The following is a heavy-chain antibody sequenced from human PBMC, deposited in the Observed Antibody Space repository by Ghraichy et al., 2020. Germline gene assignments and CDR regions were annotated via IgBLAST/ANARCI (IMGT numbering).Heavy chain of an antibody. V-gene: IGHV3-48*01. D-gene: IGHD6-13*01. J-gene: IGHJ2*01. CDR2: ITGSSITI. CDR1: GFSFSDYS. Sequence: GGSLRLSCEGSGFSFSDYSMIWVRLTPRKALEWVLHITGSSITIFYTDSVKGRFTISRDNAKNSLYLQMNSLRAEDTAVYYCARLPLPRRAAVGDWYFDLWGRGTLVTVSS. CDR3: ARLPLPRRAAVGDWYFDL.